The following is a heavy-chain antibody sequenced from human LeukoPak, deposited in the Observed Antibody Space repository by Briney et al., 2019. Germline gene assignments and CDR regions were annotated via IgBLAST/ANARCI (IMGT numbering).Heavy chain of an antibody. CDR1: GYTFTGYY. V-gene: IGHV1-2*02. Sequence: RASVKVSCKASGYTFTGYYFHWVRQAPGQGLEWMGWINPNSGGTNYAQKFQGRVTMTRDTSISTAYMELSRLRSDDTAVYYCAGYSGSYLVLGTFDIWGQGTMVTVSS. D-gene: IGHD1-26*01. J-gene: IGHJ3*02. CDR3: AGYSGSYLVLGTFDI. CDR2: INPNSGGT.